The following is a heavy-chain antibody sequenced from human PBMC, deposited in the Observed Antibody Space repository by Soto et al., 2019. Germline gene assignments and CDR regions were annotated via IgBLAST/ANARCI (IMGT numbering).Heavy chain of an antibody. D-gene: IGHD2-15*01. Sequence: QVQLQESGPGLVKPSQTLSLTCTVSGGSISSGDYYWSWIRQPPGKGLEWIGYIYYSGSAYYNPSLKSRVTISVDTPKNQFSLKLSSVTAADTAVYYCARRPQDCRGGRCYLYFQHWGQGTLVTVSS. V-gene: IGHV4-30-4*01. CDR2: IYYSGSA. J-gene: IGHJ1*01. CDR3: ARRPQDCRGGRCYLYFQH. CDR1: GGSISSGDYY.